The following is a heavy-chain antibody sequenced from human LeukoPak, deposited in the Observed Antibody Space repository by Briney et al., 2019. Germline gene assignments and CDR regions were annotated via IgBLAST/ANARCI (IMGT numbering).Heavy chain of an antibody. CDR2: INSDGSST. J-gene: IGHJ4*02. Sequence: AGGSLRLSCAASGFPFSSYGMHWVRQAPGKGLVGVSRINSDGSSTSYADSVKGRFTISRDNAKNTLYLQMNSLRAEDTAVYYCASQRWLQSSFDYWGQGTLVTVSS. D-gene: IGHD5-24*01. CDR3: ASQRWLQSSFDY. CDR1: GFPFSSYG. V-gene: IGHV3-74*01.